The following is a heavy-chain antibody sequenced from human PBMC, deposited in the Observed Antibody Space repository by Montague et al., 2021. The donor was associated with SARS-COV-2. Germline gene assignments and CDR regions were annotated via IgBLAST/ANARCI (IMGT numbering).Heavy chain of an antibody. CDR3: ARGCSGGSCYPNPFST. D-gene: IGHD2-15*01. CDR2: IYTSGST. V-gene: IGHV4-61*02. CDR1: GGSISSGSYY. Sequence: TLSLTCTVSGGSISSGSYYWSWIRQPAGKGLEWIGRIYTSGSTNYNPSLKSRVTISVETSKNQFSLKLSSVTAADTAVYYCARGCSGGSCYPNPFSTWGQGTLVTVSS. J-gene: IGHJ5*02.